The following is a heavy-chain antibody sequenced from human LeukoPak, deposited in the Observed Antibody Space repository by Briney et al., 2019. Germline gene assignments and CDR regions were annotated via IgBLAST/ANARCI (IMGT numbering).Heavy chain of an antibody. Sequence: SETLSLTCTVSGGSVSSSYYYWGWIRQPPGKGLEWIGSIYYSGATNYNPSLKSRVTMLLDKSNNQFSLKLNSVTAADTAVYYCARNGGNSDFDYWGQGTLVTVSS. CDR1: GGSVSSSYYY. V-gene: IGHV4-39*07. CDR3: ARNGGNSDFDY. J-gene: IGHJ4*02. CDR2: IYYSGAT. D-gene: IGHD4-23*01.